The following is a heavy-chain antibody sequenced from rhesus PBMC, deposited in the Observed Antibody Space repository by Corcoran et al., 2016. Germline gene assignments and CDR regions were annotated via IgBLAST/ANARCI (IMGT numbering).Heavy chain of an antibody. CDR2: IYGSGSST. CDR3: VRGAANFDY. J-gene: IGHJ4*01. D-gene: IGHD6-25*01. V-gene: IGHV4-169*01. CDR1: GGSISSSY. Sequence: QLQLQESGPGLVKPSETLSVTCAVSGGSISSSYWSWIRQAPGKGLEWIGDIYGSGSSTNYHPSLKSRVTLSVDTSKNQFSLKLSSVTAADTAVYYCVRGAANFDYWGQGVLVTVSS.